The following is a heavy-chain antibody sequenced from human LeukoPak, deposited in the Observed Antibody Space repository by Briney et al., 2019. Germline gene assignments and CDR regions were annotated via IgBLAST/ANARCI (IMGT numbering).Heavy chain of an antibody. CDR3: ARRHQITSYSPYAFDV. CDR2: IHYSGFT. CDR1: GASLTNYY. V-gene: IGHV4-59*08. D-gene: IGHD2-15*01. J-gene: IGHJ3*01. Sequence: SETLSLTCTVSGASLTNYYWSWIRQPPGKGVEWIGNIHYSGFTNYNPSLKSRVTTLVDMSTKSFSLELTSVTAADTAVYFCARRHQITSYSPYAFDVWGPGRLVTVSS.